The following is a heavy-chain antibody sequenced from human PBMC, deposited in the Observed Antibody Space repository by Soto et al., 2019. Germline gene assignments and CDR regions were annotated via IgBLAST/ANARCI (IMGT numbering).Heavy chain of an antibody. CDR3: AHGRAVSGSIARQQVFDY. J-gene: IGHJ4*02. CDR2: IYWNDDK. V-gene: IGHV2-5*01. CDR1: GFSLSTSGVG. Sequence: SGPTLVNPTQTLTLTRTFSGFSLSTSGVGVGWIRQPPGKALEWLALIYWNDDKRYSPSLKSRLTITKDTSKNQVVLTMTHMDPVDTATYDCAHGRAVSGSIARQQVFDYWGQRTLVTVSS. D-gene: IGHD6-19*01.